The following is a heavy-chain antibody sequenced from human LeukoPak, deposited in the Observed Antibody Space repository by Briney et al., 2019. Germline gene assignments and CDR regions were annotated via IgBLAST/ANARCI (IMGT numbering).Heavy chain of an antibody. V-gene: IGHV3-48*02. CDR1: GFTFSSYS. Sequence: PGGSLRLSCAASGFTFSSYSLNWVRQAPGKGLEWVSYISRSSSTIYADSVKGRFTISSDNANNSLYLQMNSLRDDDTAVYYCARGFEIFDYWGQGTLVTVSS. D-gene: IGHD3-9*01. CDR2: ISRSSSTI. CDR3: ARGFEIFDY. J-gene: IGHJ4*02.